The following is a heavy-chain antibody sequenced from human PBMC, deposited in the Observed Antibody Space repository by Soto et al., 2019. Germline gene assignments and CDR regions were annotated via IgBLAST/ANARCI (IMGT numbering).Heavy chain of an antibody. D-gene: IGHD6-19*01. CDR2: IYYSGST. Sequence: XETLSLTCPVSGCSISNYYGSWIRQPPGKGLEWIGYIYYSGSTNYNPSLRGRVTMSIDMSKNQFSLRLSSVTAADTAVYYCARVWHSSQTAWSDLWGQGTLVTVSS. CDR1: GCSISNYY. CDR3: ARVWHSSQTAWSDL. J-gene: IGHJ5*02. V-gene: IGHV4-59*01.